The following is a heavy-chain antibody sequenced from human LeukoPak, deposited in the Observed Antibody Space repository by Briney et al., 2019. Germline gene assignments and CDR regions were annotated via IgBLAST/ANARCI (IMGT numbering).Heavy chain of an antibody. D-gene: IGHD1-14*01. CDR2: IWYDGSNK. J-gene: IGHJ4*02. V-gene: IGHV3-33*01. CDR1: GFTFGDYG. CDR3: ARERVLNHYLFDY. Sequence: PGGSLRLSCAASGFTFGDYGMHWVRQAPGKGLEWAAIIWYDGSNKYYADSVKGRFTISRDNSRNTLSLQMNSLSAEDTAVYFCARERVLNHYLFDYWGQGTLVTVSS.